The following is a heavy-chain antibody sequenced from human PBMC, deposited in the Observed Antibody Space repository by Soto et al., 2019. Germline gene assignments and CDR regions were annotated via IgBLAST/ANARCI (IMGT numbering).Heavy chain of an antibody. Sequence: ASVKVSCKSSGYTFTSYGISWVRQAPGQGLEWMGWISAYNGNTNYAQKLQGRVTMTTDTSTSTAYMELRSLRSDDTAVYYCARPYDFWSGSGPFDYWGQGTLVTVSS. J-gene: IGHJ4*02. CDR1: GYTFTSYG. V-gene: IGHV1-18*01. CDR3: ARPYDFWSGSGPFDY. CDR2: ISAYNGNT. D-gene: IGHD3-3*01.